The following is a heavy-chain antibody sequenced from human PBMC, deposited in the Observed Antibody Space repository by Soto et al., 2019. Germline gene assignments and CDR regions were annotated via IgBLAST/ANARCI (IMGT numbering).Heavy chain of an antibody. D-gene: IGHD6-19*01. CDR2: INTFNQNT. J-gene: IGHJ4*02. CDR3: GRESSGSGWSFDF. CDR1: GYTFTNFG. Sequence: QVQLVQSGAEVKKPGASVKVSCKASGYTFTNFGITWLRQAPGKGLEWMGWINTFNQNTIYAQKFQGRVTMTTDTSTSTSYLELGSLRSDDTAVYFCGRESSGSGWSFDFWGQGSLVTVSS. V-gene: IGHV1-18*04.